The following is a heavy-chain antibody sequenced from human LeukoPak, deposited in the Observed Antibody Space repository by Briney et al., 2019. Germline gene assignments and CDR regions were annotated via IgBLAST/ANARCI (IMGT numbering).Heavy chain of an antibody. CDR3: ARTHIPQYDFWTASI. CDR1: GFTFSTYG. Sequence: GGSLRLSCAASGFTFSTYGMIWVRQAPGKGPEWVSSISSISTYTHYADAVKGRFTISRDNTKNSLYLQMNSLRVEDTAVYYCARTHIPQYDFWTASIWGQGTLVTVSS. V-gene: IGHV3-21*01. CDR2: ISSISTYT. D-gene: IGHD3-3*01. J-gene: IGHJ4*02.